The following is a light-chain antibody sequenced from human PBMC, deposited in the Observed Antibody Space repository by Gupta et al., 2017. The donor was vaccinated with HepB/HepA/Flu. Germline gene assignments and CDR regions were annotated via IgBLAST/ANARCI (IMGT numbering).Light chain of an antibody. J-gene: IGKJ5*01. CDR2: DAS. CDR3: QQRSNWPPIT. Sequence: EIVLTQSPATLSLAPGERATLSCRASQSVSSFLAWYQQKAGQAPRLLIYDASNRATGIPARFSGSGSGTDFTLTTSSREPEDFAVYYCQQRSNWPPITFGQGTRLEIK. V-gene: IGKV3-11*01. CDR1: QSVSSF.